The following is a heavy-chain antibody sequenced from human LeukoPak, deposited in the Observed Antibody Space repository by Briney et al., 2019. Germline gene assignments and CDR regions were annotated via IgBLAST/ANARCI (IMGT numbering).Heavy chain of an antibody. D-gene: IGHD3-3*01. J-gene: IGHJ4*02. CDR3: AKVPVGIWSGFISIDY. V-gene: IGHV3-9*01. Sequence: GGSLRLSCAASGFTFDDYAMHWVRQAPGKGLEWVSRISWNSDSIGYADSVKGRFTISRDNAKNSLYLQMNSLRAEDTAVYYCAKVPVGIWSGFISIDYWGQGTLVTVSS. CDR2: ISWNSDSI. CDR1: GFTFDDYA.